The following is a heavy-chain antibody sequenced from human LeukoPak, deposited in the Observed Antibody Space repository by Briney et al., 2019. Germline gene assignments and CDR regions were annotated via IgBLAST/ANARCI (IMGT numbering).Heavy chain of an antibody. CDR2: ISSSGSTI. CDR3: ARDRNYYYYMDV. CDR1: GFTFSDYY. J-gene: IGHJ6*03. V-gene: IGHV3-11*01. Sequence: PGGSLRLSCAASGFTFSDYYMSWIRQAPGKGLEWVSYISSSGSTIYYADSVKGRFTISRDNSKNSLYLQMNSLRAEDTAVYYCARDRNYYYYMDVWGKGTTVTVSS.